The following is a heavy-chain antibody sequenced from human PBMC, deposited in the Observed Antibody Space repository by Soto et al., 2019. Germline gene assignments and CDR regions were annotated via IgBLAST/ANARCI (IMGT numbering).Heavy chain of an antibody. V-gene: IGHV1-2*04. D-gene: IGHD3-16*01. J-gene: IGHJ4*02. CDR2: INPNSGGT. CDR1: GYTFTGYY. CDR3: ARDARGDEAPMDY. Sequence: QVQLVQSGAEVKKPGASVKVSCKASGYTFTGYYMHWVRQAPGQGLEWMGWINPNSGGTNYAQKFQGWVTMTRDTSNSTAYTELSRVRCDDTAVYYCARDARGDEAPMDYWGQGTLVTGSS.